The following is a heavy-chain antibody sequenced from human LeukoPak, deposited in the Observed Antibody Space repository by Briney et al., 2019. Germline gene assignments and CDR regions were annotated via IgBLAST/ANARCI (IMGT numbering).Heavy chain of an antibody. CDR3: AGYTIFGVVTVDY. CDR2: IYYSGNI. Sequence: SETLSLTCAVSGGSISPYYWSWIRQPPGKGLEWIGYIYYSGNINYNPSLKSRVTISVDTSKNQFSLKLSSVTAADTATYYCAGYTIFGVVTVDYWGQGTLVTVSS. CDR1: GGSISPYY. V-gene: IGHV4-59*08. J-gene: IGHJ4*02. D-gene: IGHD3-3*01.